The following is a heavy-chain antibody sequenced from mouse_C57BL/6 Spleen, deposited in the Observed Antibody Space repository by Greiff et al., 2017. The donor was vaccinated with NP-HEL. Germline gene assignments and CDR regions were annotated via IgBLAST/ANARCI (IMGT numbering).Heavy chain of an antibody. CDR3: AREGDYDDY. J-gene: IGHJ2*01. Sequence: EVQRVESGPGLVKPSQSLSLTCSVTGYSITRGYYWNWIRQFPGNKLEWMGYISYDGSNNYNPSLKNRISITRDTSKNQFFLKLNSVTTEDTATYYCAREGDYDDYWGQGTTLTVSS. V-gene: IGHV3-6*01. CDR1: GYSITRGYY. CDR2: ISYDGSN. D-gene: IGHD2-4*01.